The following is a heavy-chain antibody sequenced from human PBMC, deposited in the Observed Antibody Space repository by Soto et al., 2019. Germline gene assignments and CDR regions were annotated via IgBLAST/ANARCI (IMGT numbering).Heavy chain of an antibody. CDR1: EYSFTSYW. J-gene: IGHJ4*02. D-gene: IGHD3-22*01. V-gene: IGHV5-10-1*01. Sequence: PGESLKISFKGSEYSFTSYWITWVRQMPGKGLEWMGRIDPSDSYSNYSPSFQGHVTISADKSISTAYLQWSSLKASDTAMYYCARQTAYYDGSGYYVYWGQGTLVTVSS. CDR2: IDPSDSYS. CDR3: ARQTAYYDGSGYYVY.